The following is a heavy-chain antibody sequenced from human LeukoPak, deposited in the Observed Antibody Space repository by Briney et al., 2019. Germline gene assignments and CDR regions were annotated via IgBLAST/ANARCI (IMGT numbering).Heavy chain of an antibody. D-gene: IGHD3-10*01. CDR3: ARVWGTMVRGVLPYGMDV. CDR1: GYTFTSYG. Sequence: ASVKVSCKASGYTFTSYGISWVRQAPGQGLEWMGWISAYNGNTNYAQKLQGRVTMTTDTSTSTAYMELRSLRSDDTAVYYCARVWGTMVRGVLPYGMDVWGQGTTVTVSS. CDR2: ISAYNGNT. J-gene: IGHJ6*02. V-gene: IGHV1-18*01.